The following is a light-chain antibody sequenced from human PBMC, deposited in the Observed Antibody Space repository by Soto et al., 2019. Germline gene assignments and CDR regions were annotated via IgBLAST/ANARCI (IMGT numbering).Light chain of an antibody. V-gene: IGKV1-33*01. Sequence: DIQMTQSPSSLSASVGDRVTITCQASQDISNYLKWYQQKPGKAPKLLIYDASNLETGVPSRFSGSGSGTDFTFTISSLPPEDIATYYCQQYDNLPMYTFGQGTKLEIK. J-gene: IGKJ2*01. CDR2: DAS. CDR3: QQYDNLPMYT. CDR1: QDISNY.